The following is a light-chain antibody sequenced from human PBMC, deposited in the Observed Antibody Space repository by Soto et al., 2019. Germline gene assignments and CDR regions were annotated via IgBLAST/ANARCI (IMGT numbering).Light chain of an antibody. CDR3: QQYKSNSLS. Sequence: DIQMTQSPSTLSASVGDRVTITCRASQSISSWLAWYQRKPGQAPKVLIYDASSLESGVPSRFSGSGSGTEFTLTISSLQPDDFATYYCQQYKSNSLSFGGGTKVEIK. CDR2: DAS. CDR1: QSISSW. J-gene: IGKJ4*01. V-gene: IGKV1-5*01.